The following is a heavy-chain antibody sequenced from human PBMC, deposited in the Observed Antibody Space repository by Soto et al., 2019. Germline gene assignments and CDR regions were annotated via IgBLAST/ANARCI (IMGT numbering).Heavy chain of an antibody. Sequence: EVLLVESGGGLVQPGGSMRLACAASGLTLSHYWMHWVRQVPGKGLVWVAEISNDERNIRTSYADSVKGRFTVSRDDAKNTLYLQMNSLRGDDTAVYYCASLSAPDDFWGQXAQVXVXS. D-gene: IGHD6-25*01. CDR1: GLTLSHYW. V-gene: IGHV3-74*01. CDR2: ISNDERNI. CDR3: ASLSAPDDF. J-gene: IGHJ4*02.